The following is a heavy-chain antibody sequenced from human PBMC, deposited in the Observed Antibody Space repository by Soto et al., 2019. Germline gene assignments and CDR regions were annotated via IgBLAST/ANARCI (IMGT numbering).Heavy chain of an antibody. CDR1: GFTFSSYS. D-gene: IGHD3-10*01. J-gene: IGHJ4*02. CDR2: ISSSSSTI. V-gene: IGHV3-48*01. Sequence: GGSLRLSCAASGFTFSSYSMNWVRQAPGKGLEWVSYISSSSSTIYYADTVKGRFTISRDNAKNSLFLQMNSLRAEDTAVYYCARANYYGSPGDFDYWGQGTLVTVSS. CDR3: ARANYYGSPGDFDY.